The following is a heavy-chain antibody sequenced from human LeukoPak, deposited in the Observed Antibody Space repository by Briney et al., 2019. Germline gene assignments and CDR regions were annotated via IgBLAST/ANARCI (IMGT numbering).Heavy chain of an antibody. V-gene: IGHV4-39*01. D-gene: IGHD1-26*01. J-gene: IGHJ4*02. Sequence: SETLSLTCTVSGGSISSSSYYWGWIRQPPGKGLEWIGSIYYSGSTYYNPSLKSRVTISVDTSKNQFSLKLSSVTAADTAVYYCARLDVTRYSGSYSVDCWGQGTLVTVSS. CDR3: ARLDVTRYSGSYSVDC. CDR2: IYYSGST. CDR1: GGSISSSSYY.